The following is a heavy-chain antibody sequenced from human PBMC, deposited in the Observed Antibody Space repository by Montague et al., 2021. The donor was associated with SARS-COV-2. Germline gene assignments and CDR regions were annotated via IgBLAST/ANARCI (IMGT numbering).Heavy chain of an antibody. CDR3: ASPGAYCAGGSCYYVF. D-gene: IGHD2-15*01. V-gene: IGHV4-59*12. Sequence: SETLSLTCSVSGVSISTYYWSWIRQPPGKGLEWIGYIYYSGSTNYNPSLKSRVTISLDTSKNQFSLGLSSVTAADMAVYYCASPGAYCAGGSCYYVFWGQGTLVTVSS. CDR1: GVSISTYY. J-gene: IGHJ4*02. CDR2: IYYSGST.